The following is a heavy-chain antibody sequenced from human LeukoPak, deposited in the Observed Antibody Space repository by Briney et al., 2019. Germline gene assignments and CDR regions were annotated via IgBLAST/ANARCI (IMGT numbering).Heavy chain of an antibody. D-gene: IGHD5-24*01. CDR2: IYYDGST. CDR3: ARGALGWLQLVDY. Sequence: SEILSLTCSVSGGSISRSSDYWGWIRQSPGEGLEWIGTIYYDGSTYYNPSLKSRVTISMDTSKNQFSLNLSSVTAADTAVYYCARGALGWLQLVDYWGEGTLVTVSS. J-gene: IGHJ4*02. CDR1: GGSISRSSDY. V-gene: IGHV4-39*07.